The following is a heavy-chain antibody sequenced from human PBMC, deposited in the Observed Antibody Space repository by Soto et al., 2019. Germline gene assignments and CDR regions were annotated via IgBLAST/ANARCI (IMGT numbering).Heavy chain of an antibody. CDR2: IYNSGST. J-gene: IGHJ3*02. V-gene: IGHV4-31*03. Sequence: SETLSLTCTVSGGSISSGGYYWSWIRQHPGKGLEWIGYIYNSGSTYYNPSLKSRVTISVDTSKNQFSLKLSSVTAADTAVYSCARAPYRSGHNDAFDIWGQGTMVTVSS. D-gene: IGHD6-25*01. CDR3: ARAPYRSGHNDAFDI. CDR1: GGSISSGGYY.